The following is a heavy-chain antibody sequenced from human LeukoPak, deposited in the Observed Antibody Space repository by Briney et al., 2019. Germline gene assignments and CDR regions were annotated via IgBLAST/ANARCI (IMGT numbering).Heavy chain of an antibody. CDR1: GFTFSSYE. J-gene: IGHJ6*04. CDR3: AELGIPMIGAV. D-gene: IGHD3-10*02. CDR2: ISSSGSTI. Sequence: PGGSLRLSCAASGFTFSSYEMNCVRQAPGKALEGVSYISSSGSTIYYADSVKVRFTISRDNAKNSLYLQMNSLRAEDTAVYYCAELGIPMIGAVWGKGTTVTISS. V-gene: IGHV3-48*03.